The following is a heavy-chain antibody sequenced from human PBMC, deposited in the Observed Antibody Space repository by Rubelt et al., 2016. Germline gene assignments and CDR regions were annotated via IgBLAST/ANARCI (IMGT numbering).Heavy chain of an antibody. Sequence: VELLESGGGLVQPGGSLRLSCAASGFTYSSYGMHWVRQAPGKGLEWVAFTRKDESDKYYADSVKGRFTISRDNSKNTLYLQMNNLRGEDTAVYFCPTGGFDYWGQGTLVTVSS. V-gene: IGHV3-30*02. CDR1: GFTYSSYG. CDR3: PTGGFDY. J-gene: IGHJ4*02. D-gene: IGHD3-16*01. CDR2: TRKDESDK.